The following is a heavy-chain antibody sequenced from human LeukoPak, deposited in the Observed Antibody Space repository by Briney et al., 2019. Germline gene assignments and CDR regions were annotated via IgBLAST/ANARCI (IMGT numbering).Heavy chain of an antibody. J-gene: IGHJ3*02. CDR3: ARERLDAFDI. V-gene: IGHV1-69*08. Sequence: SVKVSCKASGGTFSGNSITWVRQAPGQGLEWMGRFIPILNTTNYAQDFQGRVTLTADKSTSTAYMELMSLGSEDTAVYYCARERLDAFDIWGQGTTVTVSS. CDR2: FIPILNTT. D-gene: IGHD6-25*01. CDR1: GGTFSGNS.